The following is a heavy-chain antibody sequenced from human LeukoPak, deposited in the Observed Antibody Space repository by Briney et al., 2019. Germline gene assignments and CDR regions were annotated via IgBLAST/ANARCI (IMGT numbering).Heavy chain of an antibody. J-gene: IGHJ4*02. CDR2: IIPIFGTA. Sequence: ASLKVSCKASGGTLSSYAISWVRQARGQGLEWMGGIIPIFGTANYAQKFQGRVTITADESTSTAYMELSSLRSEDTAVYYCARGPRRYGPTKTYFDYWGQGTLVTVSS. CDR3: ARGPRRYGPTKTYFDY. V-gene: IGHV1-69*13. CDR1: GGTLSSYA. D-gene: IGHD5-18*01.